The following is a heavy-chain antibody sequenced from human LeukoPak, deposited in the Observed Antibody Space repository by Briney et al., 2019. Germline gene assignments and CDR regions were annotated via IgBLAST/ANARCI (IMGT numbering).Heavy chain of an antibody. CDR3: AREANWGALGLYYFDY. V-gene: IGHV3-48*02. CDR1: GFTFSSYS. CDR2: ISSSSSTI. Sequence: TGGSLRLSCAASGFTFSSYSMNWVRQAPGKGLEWVSYISSSSSTIYYVDSVKGRFTISRDNAKNSLYLQMNSLRDEDTAVYYCAREANWGALGLYYFDYWGQGTLVTVSS. J-gene: IGHJ4*02. D-gene: IGHD7-27*01.